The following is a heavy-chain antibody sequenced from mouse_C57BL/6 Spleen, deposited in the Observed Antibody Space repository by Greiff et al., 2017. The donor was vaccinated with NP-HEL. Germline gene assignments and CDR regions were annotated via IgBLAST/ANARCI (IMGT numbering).Heavy chain of an antibody. V-gene: IGHV1-42*01. J-gene: IGHJ2*01. CDR3: ARWGDGYYGY. CDR2: INPSTGGT. CDR1: GYSFTGYY. D-gene: IGHD2-3*01. Sequence: VQLQQSGPELVKPGASVKISCKASGYSFTGYYMNWVKQSPEKSLEWIGEINPSTGGTTYNQKFKAKATLTVDKSSSTAYMQLKSLTSEDSAVYYCARWGDGYYGYWGQGTTLTVSS.